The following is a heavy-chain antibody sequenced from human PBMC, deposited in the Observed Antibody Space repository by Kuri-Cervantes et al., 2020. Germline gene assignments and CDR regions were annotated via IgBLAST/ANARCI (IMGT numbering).Heavy chain of an antibody. J-gene: IGHJ3*01. D-gene: IGHD4-23*01. CDR2: ISSSGSTI. CDR3: ARSTVVALSLFDF. CDR1: GFTFSSYE. V-gene: IGHV3-48*03. Sequence: GGSLRLSCAASGFTFSSYEMNWVRQAPVKGLEWVSYISSSGSTIYYADSVKGRFTISRDNAKNSLYLQMNSLRAEDTAVYYCARSTVVALSLFDFWGQGTMVTVSS.